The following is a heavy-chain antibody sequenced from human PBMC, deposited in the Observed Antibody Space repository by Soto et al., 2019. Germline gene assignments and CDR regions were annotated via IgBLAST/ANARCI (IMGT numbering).Heavy chain of an antibody. CDR2: IKTDGSSP. V-gene: IGHV3-74*01. D-gene: IGHD3-10*01. CDR3: ARDRIAGSGSCDN. CDR1: GFTFNNYW. J-gene: IGHJ4*02. Sequence: GGFLRLSCVASGFTFNNYWMHWVRQVPGKGLVWVSRIKTDGSSPNYADSVEGRFTISSDNAKNTLYLQMNSLRAEDTAVYYCARDRIAGSGSCDNWGQGTLVTVSS.